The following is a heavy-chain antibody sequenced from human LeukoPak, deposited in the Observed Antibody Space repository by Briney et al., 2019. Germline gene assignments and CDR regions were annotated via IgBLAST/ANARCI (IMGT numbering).Heavy chain of an antibody. J-gene: IGHJ6*03. Sequence: ASVKVSCKASGYTFTSYDINWVRQATGQGLEWMGWMNPNSGNTGYAQKFQGRVTMTWNTSISTAYMELSSLRSEDTAVYYCATPSQKDYYDSSGYSSYYMDVWGKGTTVTVSS. CDR2: MNPNSGNT. CDR3: ATPSQKDYYDSSGYSSYYMDV. V-gene: IGHV1-8*01. CDR1: GYTFTSYD. D-gene: IGHD3-22*01.